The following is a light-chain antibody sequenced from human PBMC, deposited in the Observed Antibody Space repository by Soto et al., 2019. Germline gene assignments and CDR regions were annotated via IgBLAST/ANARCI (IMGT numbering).Light chain of an antibody. V-gene: IGKV3-15*01. CDR2: GSF. J-gene: IGKJ5*01. CDR1: QSVDNN. Sequence: EIVMTQSPVTLSASPGESATLYCSASQSVDNNVAWYQQKPGQAPRLLIVGSFARATGIPARFSGSGSGSEFTLTISGLQSEDFAVYYCQQYNDRPPITFGQGTRLEIK. CDR3: QQYNDRPPIT.